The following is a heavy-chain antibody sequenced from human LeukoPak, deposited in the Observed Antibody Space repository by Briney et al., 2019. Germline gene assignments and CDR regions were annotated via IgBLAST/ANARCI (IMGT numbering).Heavy chain of an antibody. J-gene: IGHJ4*02. CDR2: IRSKAYGGTT. Sequence: GGSLRLSCTASGFTFGDYAVSWVRQAPGKGLEWVGFIRSKAYGGTTEYAASVKGRFTISRDDSKSIAYLQMNSLKTEDTAVYYCTSNYYDSSGYPIAYYFDYWGQGTLVTVSS. V-gene: IGHV3-49*04. CDR1: GFTFGDYA. CDR3: TSNYYDSSGYPIAYYFDY. D-gene: IGHD3-22*01.